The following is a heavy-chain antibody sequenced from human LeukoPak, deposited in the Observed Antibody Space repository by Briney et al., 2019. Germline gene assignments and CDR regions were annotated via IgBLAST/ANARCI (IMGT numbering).Heavy chain of an antibody. CDR1: GGSISSYF. D-gene: IGHD1-26*01. CDR3: ARGRGYGGNYLRAFDI. Sequence: SETLSLTCTVSGGSISSYFWSWIRQPPGKGLEWIGYIYNIGSTRYNPSLKSRVAISIDTSKNQFSLKLSSVTAADTAMYFCARGRGYGGNYLRAFDIWGQGTMVTVSS. CDR2: IYNIGST. J-gene: IGHJ3*02. V-gene: IGHV4-4*09.